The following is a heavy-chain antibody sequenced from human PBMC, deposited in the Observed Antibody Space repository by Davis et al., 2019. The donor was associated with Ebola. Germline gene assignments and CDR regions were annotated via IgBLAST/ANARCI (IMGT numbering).Heavy chain of an antibody. V-gene: IGHV3-21*01. CDR2: IGTSGTYI. CDR1: GFTFNTYS. CDR3: VREGYDILTGYRTREFDY. J-gene: IGHJ4*02. D-gene: IGHD3-9*01. Sequence: GGSLKISCVASGFTFNTYSMNWVRQAPGKGLEWVSSIGTSGTYIHYSDSMRGRFTISRDDAKNSLYLHMNSLRAEDTAVYYCVREGYDILTGYRTREFDYWGQGTLVTVSS.